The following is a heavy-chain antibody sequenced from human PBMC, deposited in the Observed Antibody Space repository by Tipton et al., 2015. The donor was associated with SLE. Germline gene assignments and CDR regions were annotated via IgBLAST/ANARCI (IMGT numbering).Heavy chain of an antibody. V-gene: IGHV4-34*01. CDR2: VSHSRST. J-gene: IGHJ4*02. CDR3: ASGVDY. Sequence: LRLSCAVSGGSFSGYAWSWVRQPPGKGLEWIGEVSHSRSTNYNPSLKSRGTISLDTSNNQFSLRRTSVTAADTAVYYCASGVDYWGQGTLVTVSS. CDR1: GGSFSGYA.